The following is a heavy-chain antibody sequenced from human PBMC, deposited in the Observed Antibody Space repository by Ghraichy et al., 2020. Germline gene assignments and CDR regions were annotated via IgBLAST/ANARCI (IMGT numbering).Heavy chain of an antibody. J-gene: IGHJ6*02. CDR2: INAGNGNT. D-gene: IGHD3-10*01. V-gene: IGHV1-3*01. CDR1: GYTFTSYA. Sequence: ASVKVSCKASGYTFTSYAMHWVRQAPGQRLEWMGWINAGNGNTKYSQKFQGRVTITRDTSASTAYMELSSLRSEDTAVYYCARGGYYGSGSRRYYYGMDVWGQGTTVTVSS. CDR3: ARGGYYGSGSRRYYYGMDV.